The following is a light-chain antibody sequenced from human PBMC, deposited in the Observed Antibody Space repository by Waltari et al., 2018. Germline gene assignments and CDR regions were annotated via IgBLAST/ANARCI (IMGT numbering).Light chain of an antibody. CDR1: SSDIGDSDF. CDR3: SSFTTTKTLL. J-gene: IGLJ1*01. Sequence: QSALTQPASVSGSPGQSITVSCTGTSSDIGDSDFVSWYQQRPGFAPKLIIFDVTNRPAPISDRFSGSKSGNTASLTISGLQAEDEADYYCSSFTTTKTLLFGTGTKVTVL. CDR2: DVT. V-gene: IGLV2-14*03.